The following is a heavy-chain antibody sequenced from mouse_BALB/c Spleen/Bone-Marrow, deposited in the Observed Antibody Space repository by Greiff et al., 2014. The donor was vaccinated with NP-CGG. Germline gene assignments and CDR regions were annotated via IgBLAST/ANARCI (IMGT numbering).Heavy chain of an antibody. CDR3: ARVYLWYFDV. D-gene: IGHD2-3*01. J-gene: IGHJ1*01. Sequence: QVQLQQSGPGLVAPSQSLSITCTVSGLSLTSYGVHWVRQPPGKGPEWLGVIWAGGSTNYNSALMSRLSISKDNSKSQVFLKMNSLQTDDTAMYYCARVYLWYFDVWGAGTTVTVSS. CDR1: GLSLTSYG. CDR2: IWAGGST. V-gene: IGHV2-9*02.